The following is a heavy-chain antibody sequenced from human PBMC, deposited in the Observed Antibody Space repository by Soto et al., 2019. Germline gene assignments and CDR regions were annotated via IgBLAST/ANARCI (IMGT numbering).Heavy chain of an antibody. Sequence: SETLSLTCTVSGGSISSGGYYWSWIRQHPGKGLEWIGYIYYSGSTYYNPSLKSRVTISVDTSKNQFSLKLSSVTAADTAVYYCARDDVVPAAKHAFDIWGQGTMVTVSS. V-gene: IGHV4-31*03. CDR2: IYYSGST. CDR1: GGSISSGGYY. D-gene: IGHD2-2*01. J-gene: IGHJ3*02. CDR3: ARDDVVPAAKHAFDI.